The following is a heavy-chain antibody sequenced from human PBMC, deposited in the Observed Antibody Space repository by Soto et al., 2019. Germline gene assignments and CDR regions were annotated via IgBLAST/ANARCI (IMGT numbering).Heavy chain of an antibody. D-gene: IGHD5-12*01. CDR1: GGSISSYY. V-gene: IGHV4-59*08. CDR2: IYYSGST. J-gene: IGHJ5*02. Sequence: SETLSLTCTVSGGSISSYYWSWIRQPPGKGLEWIGYIYYSGSTNYNPSLKSRVTISVDTSKNQFSLKLSSVTAADTAVYYCARHVPHIVATIYWFDPWGQGTLVTVSS. CDR3: ARHVPHIVATIYWFDP.